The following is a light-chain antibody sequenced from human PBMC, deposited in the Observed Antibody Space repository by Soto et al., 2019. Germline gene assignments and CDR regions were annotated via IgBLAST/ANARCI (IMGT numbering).Light chain of an antibody. V-gene: IGLV2-14*03. CDR1: SSDVGGYDY. J-gene: IGLJ2*01. CDR2: DVR. CDR3: SSYTTSSTVV. Sequence: QSALTQPASVSGSPGQSITISCTGTSSDVGGYDYVSWYQQHPGKAPKLMIYDVRSRPSGVSYRSSGSKSGNTASLTISGLQAEDEADYHCSSYTTSSTVVFGGGTKLTVL.